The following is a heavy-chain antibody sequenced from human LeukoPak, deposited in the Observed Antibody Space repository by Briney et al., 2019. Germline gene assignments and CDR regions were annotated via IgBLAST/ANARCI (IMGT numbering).Heavy chain of an antibody. CDR1: GFTVSRNF. J-gene: IGHJ3*02. D-gene: IGHD1-14*01. CDR2: IYGGGPT. Sequence: GGSLRLACAASGFTVSRNFMSWVRQAPGRGLECVSVIYGGGPTYYADSVKGRFTISRDTAKNTLYLQMNSLRGEDTAVYFCARDLGIAGTTHAFDIWGHGTMVTVSS. V-gene: IGHV3-53*01. CDR3: ARDLGIAGTTHAFDI.